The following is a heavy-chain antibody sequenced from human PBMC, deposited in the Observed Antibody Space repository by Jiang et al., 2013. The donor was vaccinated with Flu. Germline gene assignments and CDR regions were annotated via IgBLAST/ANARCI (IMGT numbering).Heavy chain of an antibody. V-gene: IGHV7-4-1*02. Sequence: QSGSELKKPGASVKVSCTTSGYTFTRNGIHWVRQAPGQGLEWMGRINPATGNPTYAQGFRGRFVFSLDTSVTTAYLQVSSLKAEDTALYYCAREGTKYGSSYFDYWGQGTLVTVSS. CDR3: AREGTKYGSSYFDY. CDR1: GYTFTRNG. J-gene: IGHJ4*02. D-gene: IGHD6-6*01. CDR2: INPATGNP.